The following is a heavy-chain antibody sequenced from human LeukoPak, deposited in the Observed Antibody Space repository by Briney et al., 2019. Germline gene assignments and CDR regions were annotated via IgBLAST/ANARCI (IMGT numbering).Heavy chain of an antibody. D-gene: IGHD1-26*01. V-gene: IGHV3-30*18. CDR2: ISYDGSNK. Sequence: PGGSLRLSCAASGFTFSSYGMHWVRQAPGKGLEWVTFISYDGSNKYYADSVKGRFTISRDNSKNTLYLQMNSLRAEDTAVYYCAKDQWESLDYYFDYWGQGTLVTVSS. CDR3: AKDQWESLDYYFDY. J-gene: IGHJ4*02. CDR1: GFTFSSYG.